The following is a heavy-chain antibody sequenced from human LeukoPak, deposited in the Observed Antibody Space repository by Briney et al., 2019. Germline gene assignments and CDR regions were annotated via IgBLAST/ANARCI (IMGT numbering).Heavy chain of an antibody. CDR3: ARTYYYGSGSYYRGAY. Sequence: ASVKVSCKASGYTFTSYYMHWVRQAPGQGLEWMGIINPGGGSTSYAQKFQGRVTMTRDTSTSTVYMELSSLRSEDTAVYYCARTYYYGSGSYYRGAYWGQGTPVTVSS. D-gene: IGHD3-10*01. CDR2: INPGGGST. J-gene: IGHJ4*02. V-gene: IGHV1-46*01. CDR1: GYTFTSYY.